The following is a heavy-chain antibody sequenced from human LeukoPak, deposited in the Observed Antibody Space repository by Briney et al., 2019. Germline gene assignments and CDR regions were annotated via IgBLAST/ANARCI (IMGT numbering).Heavy chain of an antibody. J-gene: IGHJ4*02. V-gene: IGHV3-53*01. Sequence: PGGSLRLSCAASGFTVSSNYMSWVRQAPGKGLEWVSVIYSGGSTYYADSVKGRFTISRDNSKNTLYLQMNSLRAEDTAVYYCANNPAYYDFWSGYYTPYYFDYWGQGTLVTVSS. D-gene: IGHD3-3*01. CDR1: GFTVSSNY. CDR2: IYSGGST. CDR3: ANNPAYYDFWSGYYTPYYFDY.